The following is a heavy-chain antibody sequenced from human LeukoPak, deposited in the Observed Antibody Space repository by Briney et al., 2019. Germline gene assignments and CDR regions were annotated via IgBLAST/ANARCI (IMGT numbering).Heavy chain of an antibody. CDR3: ATGGGWLPDY. CDR1: GGSISSYY. Sequence: SETLSLTCTVSGGSISSYYCNWIRQPPGKGLEWIGYIRYTGSTNYNPSLKGRVSVSADTSKNQFSLKLNSVTAADMAVYYCATGGGWLPDYWGRGTLVTVSS. D-gene: IGHD5-24*01. CDR2: IRYTGST. J-gene: IGHJ4*02. V-gene: IGHV4-59*01.